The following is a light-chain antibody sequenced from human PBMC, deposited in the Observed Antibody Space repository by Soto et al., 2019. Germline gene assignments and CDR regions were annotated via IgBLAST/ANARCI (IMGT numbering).Light chain of an antibody. CDR1: QGLTTSY. Sequence: EVVLRQSPGTLSLSPGERATLSCRASQGLTTSYLAWYQQKPGQAPRLVIYSASRRATGIPDRFSGSGSGTDFTLAISRLEAEDFAVYYCQQYGSSSTWTFGQGTKGEI. CDR2: SAS. V-gene: IGKV3-20*01. CDR3: QQYGSSSTWT. J-gene: IGKJ1*01.